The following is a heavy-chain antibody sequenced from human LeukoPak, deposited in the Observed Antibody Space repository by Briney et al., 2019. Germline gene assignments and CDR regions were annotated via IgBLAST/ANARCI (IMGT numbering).Heavy chain of an antibody. CDR3: ARGKTSQNIVTRKTYNWFDP. J-gene: IGHJ5*02. V-gene: IGHV3-21*01. CDR2: ISSSSDYI. Sequence: KSGGSLRLSCAASGFTFSSYSMNWVRQAPGKGLEWVSSISSSSDYIYYADSVKGRFTISRDNAKNSLYLQMKSLRAEDTAVYYCARGKTSQNIVTRKTYNWFDPWGQGTLVTVSS. CDR1: GFTFSSYS. D-gene: IGHD2/OR15-2a*01.